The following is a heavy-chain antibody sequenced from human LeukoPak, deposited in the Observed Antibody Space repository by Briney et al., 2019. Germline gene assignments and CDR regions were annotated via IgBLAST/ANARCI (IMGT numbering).Heavy chain of an antibody. J-gene: IGHJ6*02. D-gene: IGHD4-11*01. CDR2: XYSGGST. CDR3: ARDLQAPFYYYYGMDV. Sequence: GXGLEWVSVXYSGGSTYYSDSVKARFTISRENSKNKLYLQMNSLRAEDTAVYYCARDLQAPFYYYYGMDVWGQGTTVTVSS. V-gene: IGHV3-66*01.